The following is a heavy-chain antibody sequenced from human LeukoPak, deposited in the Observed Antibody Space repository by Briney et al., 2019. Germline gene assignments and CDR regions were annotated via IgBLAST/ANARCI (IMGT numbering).Heavy chain of an antibody. D-gene: IGHD3-22*01. CDR3: ARNAYSSVSTDYYYYYYMDV. V-gene: IGHV1-69*05. J-gene: IGHJ6*03. CDR2: IIPIFGTA. CDR1: GGTFSSYA. Sequence: GASVKVSCKASGGTFSSYAISWVRQAPGQGLEWMGGIIPIFGTANYAQKFQGRVTITTDESTSTAYMELSSLRSEDTAVCYCARNAYSSVSTDYYYYYYMDVWGKGTTVTVSS.